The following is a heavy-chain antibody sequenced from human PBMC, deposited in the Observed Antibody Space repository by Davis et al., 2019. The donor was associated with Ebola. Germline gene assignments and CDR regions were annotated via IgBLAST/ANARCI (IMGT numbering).Heavy chain of an antibody. J-gene: IGHJ4*02. D-gene: IGHD3/OR15-3a*01. V-gene: IGHV3-33*01. Sequence: GGSLRLSCAASGFTLSGYGLHWVRQPPGKGLEWVAVIWYDGRNQYYADSVKGRFTISRDNSKNTLYLQMNSLRAEDTAVYYCARDIWMISPYWGQGTLVTVSS. CDR2: IWYDGRNQ. CDR1: GFTLSGYG. CDR3: ARDIWMISPY.